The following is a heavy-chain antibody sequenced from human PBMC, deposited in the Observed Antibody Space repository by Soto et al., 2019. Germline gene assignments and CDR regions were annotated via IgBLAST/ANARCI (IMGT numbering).Heavy chain of an antibody. CDR2: ISYDGSNK. V-gene: IGHV3-30*18. D-gene: IGHD1-26*01. J-gene: IGHJ4*02. Sequence: QVQLVESGGGVVQPGRSLRLSCAASGFTFSSYGMHWVRQAPGKGLEWVAVISYDGSNKYYADSVKGRFTISRDNSKNTLYLQMNSLRAEDTAVYYCAKDGGDSGSYIARYWGQGTLVTVSS. CDR3: AKDGGDSGSYIARY. CDR1: GFTFSSYG.